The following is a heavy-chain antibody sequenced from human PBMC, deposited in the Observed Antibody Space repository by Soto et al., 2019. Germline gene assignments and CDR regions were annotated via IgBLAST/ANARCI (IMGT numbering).Heavy chain of an antibody. D-gene: IGHD3-22*01. CDR3: ARGSNYYDSSGRRGYYYGMDV. CDR1: GGTFSSYA. Sequence: QVQLVQSGAEVKKPGSSVKVSCTASGGTFSSYAISWVRQAPGQGLEWMGGIIPIFGTANYAQKFQGRVTITADESTSTAYTELSSLRSEDTAVYYCARGSNYYDSSGRRGYYYGMDVWGQGTTFTVSS. CDR2: IIPIFGTA. J-gene: IGHJ6*02. V-gene: IGHV1-69*01.